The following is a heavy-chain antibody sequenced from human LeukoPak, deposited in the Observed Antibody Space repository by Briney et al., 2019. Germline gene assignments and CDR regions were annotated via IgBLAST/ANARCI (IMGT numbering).Heavy chain of an antibody. CDR2: IYYSGST. CDR1: GGSISSGDYY. J-gene: IGHJ4*02. D-gene: IGHD1-26*01. V-gene: IGHV4-30-4*08. CDR3: ASNSGSYRQIDY. Sequence: PSETLSLTCTVSGGSISSGDYYWRWIRQPPGKGLEWIGYIYYSGSTYYNQSLKSRVTISGDTSKNQFSLKQSSVTAADTAVYYCASNSGSYRQIDYWGQGTLVTVSS.